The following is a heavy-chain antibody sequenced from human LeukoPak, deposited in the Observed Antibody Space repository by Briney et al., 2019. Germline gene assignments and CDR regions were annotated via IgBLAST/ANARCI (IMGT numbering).Heavy chain of an antibody. Sequence: GGALRLSCAASGFTFSSYAMSWVRQAPGKGLEGVSAISGSGGSTYYADSAKGRFTISRDNSKNTLYLQMNSLRAEDTAVYYCAKGRYFWSGYGSDYWGQGTLVTVSS. J-gene: IGHJ4*02. CDR1: GFTFSSYA. V-gene: IGHV3-23*01. D-gene: IGHD3-3*01. CDR3: AKGRYFWSGYGSDY. CDR2: ISGSGGST.